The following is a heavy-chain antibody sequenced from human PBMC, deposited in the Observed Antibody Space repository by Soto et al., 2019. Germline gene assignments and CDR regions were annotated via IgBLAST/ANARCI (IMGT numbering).Heavy chain of an antibody. CDR2: MNPNSGNT. V-gene: IGHV1-8*01. CDR3: ARGRQSFRYYDYIWGGPLDAFDI. D-gene: IGHD3-16*01. Sequence: ASVKVSCKASGYTFTSYDINWVRQATGQGLEWMGWMNPNSGNTGYAQKFQGRVTMTRNTSISTAYMELSSLRSEDTVVYYCARGRQSFRYYDYIWGGPLDAFDIWGQGTMVTVSS. J-gene: IGHJ3*02. CDR1: GYTFTSYD.